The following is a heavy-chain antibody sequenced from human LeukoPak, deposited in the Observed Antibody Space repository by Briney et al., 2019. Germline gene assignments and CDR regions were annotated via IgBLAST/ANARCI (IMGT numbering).Heavy chain of an antibody. J-gene: IGHJ4*01. CDR2: INPKSGSR. D-gene: IGHD3-3*01. CDR3: ARSFSDRGAHYFDS. Sequence: ASVKVSCKASGYTFTDNYLHWLRQAPGQGLGWMGWINPKSGSRNSAQKFQGRVTMARDTSISTASMELTSLRSDDTAVYFCARSFSDRGAHYFDSWGQGTQVTVSS. CDR1: GYTFTDNY. V-gene: IGHV1-2*02.